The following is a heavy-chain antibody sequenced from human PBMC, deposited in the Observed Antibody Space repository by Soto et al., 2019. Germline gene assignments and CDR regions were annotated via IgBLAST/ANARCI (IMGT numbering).Heavy chain of an antibody. J-gene: IGHJ5*02. CDR1: GFDFSNYA. Sequence: GGSLRLSCAASGFDFSNYAMSWVRQAPGKGLECISLISGTGVPTLYAESVKGRFSVSRDNSKDTLFLEMNNLRVDDTAMYYCAKPFCSGSSCFFLWVDPWGPGTLVTVSS. V-gene: IGHV3-23*01. D-gene: IGHD2-2*01. CDR2: ISGTGVPT. CDR3: AKPFCSGSSCFFLWVDP.